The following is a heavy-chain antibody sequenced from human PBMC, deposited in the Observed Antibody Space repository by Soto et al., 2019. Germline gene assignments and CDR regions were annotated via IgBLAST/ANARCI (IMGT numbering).Heavy chain of an antibody. CDR1: GGSISSGGYY. V-gene: IGHV4-31*03. D-gene: IGHD6-13*01. Sequence: QVQLQESGPGVVKPSQTLSLTCTVSGGSISSGGYYWSWIRQHPGKGLEWIGYIYYSGSTYNNPSRRSRVTISVDTSKNQFSLKLSSVTAADTAVYYCASTPIAAVPGWFDPWGQGTLVTVSS. CDR3: ASTPIAAVPGWFDP. CDR2: IYYSGST. J-gene: IGHJ5*02.